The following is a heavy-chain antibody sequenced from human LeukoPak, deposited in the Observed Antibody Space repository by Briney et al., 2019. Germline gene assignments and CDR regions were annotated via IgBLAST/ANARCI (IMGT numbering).Heavy chain of an antibody. V-gene: IGHV1-2*02. D-gene: IGHD3-22*01. Sequence: ASVKVSCKASGYTFTGYYMHWVRQAPGQGLEWMGRINPNSGGTNYAQKFQGRVTMTRDTSTSTAYMELSRLRSDDTAVYYCARDLGYYYDPHWYIDRWGRATLVTASS. CDR2: INPNSGGT. CDR1: GYTFTGYY. CDR3: ARDLGYYYDPHWYIDR. J-gene: IGHJ2*01.